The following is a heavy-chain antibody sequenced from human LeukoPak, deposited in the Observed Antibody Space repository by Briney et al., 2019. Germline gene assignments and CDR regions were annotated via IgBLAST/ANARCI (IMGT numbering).Heavy chain of an antibody. CDR1: GYSISSGYY. CDR2: IYHSGST. Sequence: MTSETLSLTCTVSGYSISSGYYWGWIRQPPGKGLEWIGSIYHSGSTYYNPSLKSRVTISVDTSKNQFSLKLSSVTAADTAVYYCARSHYCGSGSYYPNWFDPWGQRTLVTVSS. V-gene: IGHV4-38-2*02. CDR3: ARSHYCGSGSYYPNWFDP. D-gene: IGHD3-10*01. J-gene: IGHJ5*02.